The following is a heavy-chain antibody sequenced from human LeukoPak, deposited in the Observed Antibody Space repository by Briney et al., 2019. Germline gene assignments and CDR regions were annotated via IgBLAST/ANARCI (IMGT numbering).Heavy chain of an antibody. Sequence: GASVKVSCKASGYTFTSYGISWVRQAPGQGLGWMGWSSAYNGNTNYAQKLQGRVTMTTDTSTSTAYMELRSLRSDDTAVYYCARDSKSGGYDILTGPTDWGQGTLVTVSS. D-gene: IGHD3-9*01. V-gene: IGHV1-18*01. CDR1: GYTFTSYG. CDR2: SSAYNGNT. J-gene: IGHJ4*02. CDR3: ARDSKSGGYDILTGPTD.